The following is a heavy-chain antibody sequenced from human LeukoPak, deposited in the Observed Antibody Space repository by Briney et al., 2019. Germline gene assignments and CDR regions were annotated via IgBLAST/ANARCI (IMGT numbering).Heavy chain of an antibody. CDR2: IYSGGST. Sequence: PGGSLRLSCAASEFSVGSNYMTWVRQAPGKGLEWVSLIYSGGSTYYADSVKGRFTISRDNSKNTLYLQMNSLRAEDTAVYYCARDYSTSSPGGMFYWGQGTLVTVSS. J-gene: IGHJ4*02. D-gene: IGHD6-6*01. V-gene: IGHV3-66*01. CDR3: ARDYSTSSPGGMFY. CDR1: EFSVGSNY.